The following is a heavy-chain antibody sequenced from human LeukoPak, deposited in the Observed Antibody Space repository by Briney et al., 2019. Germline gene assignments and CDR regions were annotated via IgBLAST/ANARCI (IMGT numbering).Heavy chain of an antibody. CDR3: VREGNELLSKNFDY. CDR1: GFTFTGYY. V-gene: IGHV1-2*02. CDR2: INPHSGGT. D-gene: IGHD2-21*02. J-gene: IGHJ4*02. Sequence: GASVKVSCKACGFTFTGYYIHWVRQAPGQGLEGMGYINPHSGGTSSPQKFQGRVTMTTDTSISAAYMELSSLISDDTAMYYCVREGNELLSKNFDYWGQGTLVTVSS.